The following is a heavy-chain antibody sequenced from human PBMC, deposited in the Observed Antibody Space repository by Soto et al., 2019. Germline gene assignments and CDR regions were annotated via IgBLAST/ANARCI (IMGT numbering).Heavy chain of an antibody. D-gene: IGHD2-8*02. CDR1: GGSFSGYY. CDR2: INHSGST. Sequence: SETLSLTCAVYGGSFSGYYWTWIRQPPGTGLEWIGEINHSGSTNYNPSLKSRVTISVDTSKNQFSLKLTSVTAADTAVYYCARDKITGIFDYWGQGTLVTVSS. CDR3: ARDKITGIFDY. J-gene: IGHJ4*02. V-gene: IGHV4-34*01.